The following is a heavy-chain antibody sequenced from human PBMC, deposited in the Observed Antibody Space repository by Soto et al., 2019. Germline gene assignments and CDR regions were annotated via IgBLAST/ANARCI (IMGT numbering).Heavy chain of an antibody. D-gene: IGHD2-15*01. CDR2: IWYDGSNK. CDR1: GFTFSSYG. CDR3: SRYAPRIVYTEYIDV. V-gene: IGHV3-33*01. J-gene: IGHJ6*03. Sequence: GGSLRLSCAASGFTFSSYGMHWVRQAPGKGLEWVAVIWYDGSNKYYADSVKGRFTISRDNSKNTLYLQMNSLRAEDTAVYYCSRYAPRIVYTEYIDVWGKGTTVTVSS.